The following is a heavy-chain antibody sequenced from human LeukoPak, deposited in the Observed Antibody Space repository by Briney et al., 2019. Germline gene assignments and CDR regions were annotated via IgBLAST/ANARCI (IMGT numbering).Heavy chain of an antibody. Sequence: SETLSLTCTAQGGSLSGAYWTWIRQPPGKGLEWIGEINHTGSTNYNPSLKSRVTMSADTPKNQFSLNLTSVTAADTAIYYCARGPVRLARPFDYWGQGTLVTVSS. CDR1: GGSLSGAY. J-gene: IGHJ4*02. CDR3: ARGPVRLARPFDY. CDR2: INHTGST. V-gene: IGHV4-34*01. D-gene: IGHD3-9*01.